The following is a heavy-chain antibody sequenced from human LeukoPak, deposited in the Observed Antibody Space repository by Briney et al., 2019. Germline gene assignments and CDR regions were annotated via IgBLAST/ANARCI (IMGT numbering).Heavy chain of an antibody. J-gene: IGHJ3*02. D-gene: IGHD5-24*01. CDR2: IYTSGST. Sequence: SXXLSLTCTVSGGSISSYYWSWIRQPAGKGLEWIGRIYTSGSTNYNPSLKSRGTKSGDTSKKQFSQKQSYMTAAYTAVYYCARAPRLQRADAFDIWGQGTMVTVSS. CDR3: ARAPRLQRADAFDI. V-gene: IGHV4-4*07. CDR1: GGSISSYY.